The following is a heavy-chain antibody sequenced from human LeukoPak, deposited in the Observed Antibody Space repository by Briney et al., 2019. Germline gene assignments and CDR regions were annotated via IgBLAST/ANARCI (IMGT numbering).Heavy chain of an antibody. J-gene: IGHJ4*02. CDR3: AKDDYGGWDNY. V-gene: IGHV3-23*01. Sequence: GSLRLSCAASGFTFSSYSMNWVRQAPGKGLEWVSAISGSGGSTYYADSAKGRFTISRDNSKNTLYLQMNSLRAEDTAVYYCAKDDYGGWDNYWGQGTLVTVSS. CDR2: ISGSGGST. CDR1: GFTFSSYS. D-gene: IGHD4-23*01.